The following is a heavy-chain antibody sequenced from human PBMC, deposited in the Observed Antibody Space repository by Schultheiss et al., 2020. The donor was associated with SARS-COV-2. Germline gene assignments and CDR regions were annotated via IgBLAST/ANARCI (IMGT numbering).Heavy chain of an antibody. Sequence: GGSLRLSCAASGFTFSSYAMSWVRQAPGKGLEWVAVISYDGSNKYYADSVKGRFTISRDNAKNSLYLQMNSLRAEDTAVYYCARDQFVDPTGMDVWGQGTTVTVSS. CDR2: ISYDGSNK. V-gene: IGHV3-30-3*01. CDR3: ARDQFVDPTGMDV. D-gene: IGHD3-10*01. J-gene: IGHJ6*02. CDR1: GFTFSSYA.